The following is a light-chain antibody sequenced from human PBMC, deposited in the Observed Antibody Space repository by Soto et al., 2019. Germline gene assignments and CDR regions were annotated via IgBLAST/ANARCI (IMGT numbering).Light chain of an antibody. CDR1: QSISSW. V-gene: IGKV1-5*01. J-gene: IGKJ1*01. CDR2: DAS. CDR3: QQYENYWT. Sequence: DIQMTQSPSSLSATARDRVTITCRASQSISSWLAWYQHKPGKAPKLLIYDASNLDSGVPSRFSGSGSGTEFSLTISNLQPDDCATYYCQQYENYWTFGQGTKVDI.